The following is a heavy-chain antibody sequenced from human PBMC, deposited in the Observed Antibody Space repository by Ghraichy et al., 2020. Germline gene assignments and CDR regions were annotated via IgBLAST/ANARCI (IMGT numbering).Heavy chain of an antibody. V-gene: IGHV3-21*01. CDR2: IDSSGNYI. CDR1: GFTFSNYG. J-gene: IGHJ4*02. Sequence: LSLTCAVSGFTFSNYGMNWVRQAPGKGLEWVSFIDSSGNYINYADSVKGRFTISRDNAKNSLYLQMNSLRTEDTAIYYCARGGVGTDYWGQGTLVTVSS. D-gene: IGHD2-8*02. CDR3: ARGGVGTDY.